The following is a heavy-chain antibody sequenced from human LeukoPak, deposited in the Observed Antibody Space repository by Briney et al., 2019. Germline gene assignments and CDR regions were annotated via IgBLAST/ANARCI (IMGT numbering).Heavy chain of an antibody. CDR1: GYTVTSYG. Sequence: ASVKVSFKASGYTVTSYGISWVRQAPGQGLEWMGWCSTGNGNTNYGKKFQGRGAMTTDTSTGTAYMELMSARSYDTAMSYCATANNCNYALGPWGQGTLVTVSS. D-gene: IGHD1-7*01. J-gene: IGHJ5*02. CDR2: CSTGNGNT. CDR3: ATANNCNYALGP. V-gene: IGHV1-18*01.